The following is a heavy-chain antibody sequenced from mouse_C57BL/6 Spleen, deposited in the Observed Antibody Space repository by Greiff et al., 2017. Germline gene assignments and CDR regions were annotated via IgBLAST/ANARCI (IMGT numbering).Heavy chain of an antibody. CDR3: ARRRYYFDY. CDR2: INPNNGGT. CDR1: GYTFTDYN. V-gene: IGHV1-18*01. J-gene: IGHJ2*01. Sequence: EVHLVESGPELVKPGASVKIPCKASGYTFTDYNMDWVKQSHGKSLEWIGDINPNNGGTIYNQKFKGKATLTVDKSSSTAYMEPRSLTSEDTAVYYCARRRYYFDYWGQGTTLTVSS.